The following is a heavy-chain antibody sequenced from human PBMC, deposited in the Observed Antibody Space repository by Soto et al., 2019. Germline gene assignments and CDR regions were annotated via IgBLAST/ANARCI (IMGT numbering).Heavy chain of an antibody. CDR1: GYTLTELS. V-gene: IGHV1-24*01. J-gene: IGHJ4*02. Sequence: ASVKVSCKVSGYTLTELSMHWVRQAPGKGLEWMGGFDPEDGETIYAQKFQGRVTMTEDTSTDTAYMELSSLRSEDTAVYYCATDILIAARGNFDYWGQGTLVTVSS. CDR2: FDPEDGET. CDR3: ATDILIAARGNFDY. D-gene: IGHD6-6*01.